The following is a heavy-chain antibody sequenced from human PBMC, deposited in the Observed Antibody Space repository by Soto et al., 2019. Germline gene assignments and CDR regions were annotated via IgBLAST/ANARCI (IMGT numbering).Heavy chain of an antibody. Sequence: QLQLQESGPGLVKPSETLSLTCTVSGGSISSSSYYWGWIRQPPGKGLEWIGSIYYSGSTYYNPSLKSRVTISVDTSKNQFSLKLSSVTAADTAVYYCAARPAILTGYYSFGGVDYWGQGTLVTVSS. CDR3: AARPAILTGYYSFGGVDY. V-gene: IGHV4-39*01. J-gene: IGHJ4*02. CDR2: IYYSGST. CDR1: GGSISSSSYY. D-gene: IGHD3-9*01.